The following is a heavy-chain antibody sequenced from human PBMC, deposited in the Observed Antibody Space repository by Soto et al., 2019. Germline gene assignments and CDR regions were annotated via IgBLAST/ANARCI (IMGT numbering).Heavy chain of an antibody. CDR1: GGTFSSYA. V-gene: IGHV1-69*06. Sequence: ASVKVSCKASGGTFSSYAISWVRQAPGQGLEWMGGIIPIFGTANYAQKFQGRVTITADKSTSTAYMELSSLRSEDTAVYYCARESGDYIPLGAFDIWGQGTMVTVSS. CDR2: IIPIFGTA. J-gene: IGHJ3*02. CDR3: ARESGDYIPLGAFDI. D-gene: IGHD4-17*01.